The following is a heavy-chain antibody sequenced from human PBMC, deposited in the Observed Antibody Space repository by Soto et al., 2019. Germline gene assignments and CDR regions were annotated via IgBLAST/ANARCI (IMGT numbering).Heavy chain of an antibody. J-gene: IGHJ6*02. Sequence: SVKVSCKASGGTFSSYAISWVRQAPGQGLEWMGGIIPIFGTANYAQKFQGRVTITADESTSTTYIEMSSLRYEDTAVYYCERLKSIAAAGTDYYYGMDVWGQGTTVTVSS. D-gene: IGHD6-13*01. CDR1: GGTFSSYA. CDR3: ERLKSIAAAGTDYYYGMDV. CDR2: IIPIFGTA. V-gene: IGHV1-69*13.